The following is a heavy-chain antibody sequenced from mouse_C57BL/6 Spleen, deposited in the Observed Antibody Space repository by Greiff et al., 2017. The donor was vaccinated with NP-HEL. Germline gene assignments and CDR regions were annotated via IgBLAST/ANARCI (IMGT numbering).Heavy chain of an antibody. CDR1: GYAFSSYW. CDR3: TRRGRLLWPPRGFAY. J-gene: IGHJ3*01. D-gene: IGHD2-1*01. V-gene: IGHV1-80*01. Sequence: VQLQQSGAELVKPGASVKISCKASGYAFSSYWMNWVKQRPGKGLEWIGQIYPGDGDTNYNGKFKGKAILTADKSSSTAYMELRSLTSEDSAVYYCTRRGRLLWPPRGFAYWGQGTLVTVSA. CDR2: IYPGDGDT.